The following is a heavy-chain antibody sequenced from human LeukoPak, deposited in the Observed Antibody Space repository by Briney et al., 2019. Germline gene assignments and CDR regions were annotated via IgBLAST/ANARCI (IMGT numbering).Heavy chain of an antibody. CDR2: ISYDGSNK. J-gene: IGHJ4*02. D-gene: IGHD2/OR15-2a*01. CDR3: ARELFYGGDY. V-gene: IGHV3-30-3*01. Sequence: PGGSLRLSCAASGFTFSSYAMHWVRQAPGKGLEWVAVISYDGSNKYYADSVKGRFTISRDNSKNMLYLQMNSLRAEDTAVYYCARELFYGGDYWGQGTLVTVSS. CDR1: GFTFSSYA.